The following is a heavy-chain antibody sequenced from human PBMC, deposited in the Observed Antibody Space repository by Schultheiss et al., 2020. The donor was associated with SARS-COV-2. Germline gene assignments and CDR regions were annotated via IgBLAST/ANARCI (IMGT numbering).Heavy chain of an antibody. D-gene: IGHD2-2*01. Sequence: SETLSLTCTVSGGSISSGSYYWSWIRQPPGKGLEWIGSIYYSGSTYYNPSLKSRVTISVDTSKNQFSLKLSSVTAADTAVYYCTRTYASYYYGMDVWGQGTTVTVSS. CDR1: GGSISSGSYY. CDR2: IYYSGST. CDR3: TRTYASYYYGMDV. V-gene: IGHV4-39*07. J-gene: IGHJ6*02.